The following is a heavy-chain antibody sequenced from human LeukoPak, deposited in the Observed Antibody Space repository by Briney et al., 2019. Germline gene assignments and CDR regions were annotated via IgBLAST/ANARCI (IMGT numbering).Heavy chain of an antibody. CDR2: ISPTSSYT. CDR1: GFTFSDYY. J-gene: IGHJ2*01. V-gene: IGHV3-11*03. CDR3: ARAIAVTPWYFDL. Sequence: GGSLRLSCAASGFTFSDYYMSWIRQAPGKGLEWVSYISPTSSYTNYADSVRGRFTISRDNAKNSLYLQMNSLRAEDTAVYYCARAIAVTPWYFDLWGRGTLVTVSS. D-gene: IGHD6-19*01.